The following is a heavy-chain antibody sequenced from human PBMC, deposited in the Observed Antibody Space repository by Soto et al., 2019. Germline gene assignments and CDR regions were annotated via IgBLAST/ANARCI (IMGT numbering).Heavy chain of an antibody. CDR1: GFTFSTYA. J-gene: IGHJ4*02. CDR2: ISYDGSNK. CDR3: ASGRPVYSFDY. D-gene: IGHD4-4*01. Sequence: QVQLVESGGGVVQPGRSLRLSCAASGFTFSTYALHWVRQAPGKGLEWVAVISYDGSNKYYTDSVKGRFTNSRDNSKNTLYLQMSSLRAEDTAVYYCASGRPVYSFDYWGQGTLVTVSS. V-gene: IGHV3-30-3*01.